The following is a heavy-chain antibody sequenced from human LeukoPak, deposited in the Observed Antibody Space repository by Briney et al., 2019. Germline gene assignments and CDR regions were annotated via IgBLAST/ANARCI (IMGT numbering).Heavy chain of an antibody. D-gene: IGHD3-9*01. V-gene: IGHV1-18*01. Sequence: ASVKVSCKASGYTFTSYGISWVRQAPGQGLEWMGWISAYNGNTNYAQKLQGRVTMTTDTSTSTAYMELRSLRSDDTAVYYCARTVYYDIWPGHGDYYYMDVWRKGTTVTAS. CDR1: GYTFTSYG. CDR3: ARTVYYDIWPGHGDYYYMDV. CDR2: ISAYNGNT. J-gene: IGHJ6*03.